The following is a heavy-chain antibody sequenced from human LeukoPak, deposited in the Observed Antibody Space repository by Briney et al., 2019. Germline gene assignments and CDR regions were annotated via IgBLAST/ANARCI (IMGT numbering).Heavy chain of an antibody. CDR2: IIPIFGTT. CDR3: AREDSSSSFDY. CDR1: GGTFSSYA. V-gene: IGHV1-69*05. Sequence: SVKVSCKASGGTFSSYAISWVRQAPGQGLEWMGGIIPIFGTTSYAQKFQGRVTMTRDMSTSTVYMELSSLRSEDTAVYYCAREDSSSSFDYWGQGTLVTVSS. D-gene: IGHD6-6*01. J-gene: IGHJ4*02.